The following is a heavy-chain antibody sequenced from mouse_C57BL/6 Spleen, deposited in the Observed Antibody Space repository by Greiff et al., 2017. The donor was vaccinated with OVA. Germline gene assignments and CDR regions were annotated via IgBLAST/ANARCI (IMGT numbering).Heavy chain of an antibody. CDR3: ARYGPYFDY. Sequence: QVQLQQPGAELVMPGASVKLSCKASGYTFTIYWMHWVKQRPGQGLEWIGDIDPSDSYTNYNQKFKGKSTLTVDKSSSTAYMQLSSLTSDDSAVYYCARYGPYFDYWGQGTTLTVSS. D-gene: IGHD1-1*01. J-gene: IGHJ2*01. CDR2: IDPSDSYT. CDR1: GYTFTIYW. V-gene: IGHV1-69*01.